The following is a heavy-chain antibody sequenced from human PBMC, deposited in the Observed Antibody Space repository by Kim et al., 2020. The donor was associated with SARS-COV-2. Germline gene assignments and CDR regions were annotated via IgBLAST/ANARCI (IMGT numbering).Heavy chain of an antibody. J-gene: IGHJ4*02. Sequence: SETLSLTCTVSGGSINTYFWTWIRQPPGKGLEWIGNIHYSGISHYNPSLKSRVSISIDTSKNQFSLKLNSVVAADTAVDYCLGGRPGYPFDYWGQGSLVTVSS. D-gene: IGHD3-16*01. CDR3: LGGRPGYPFDY. V-gene: IGHV4-59*01. CDR2: IHYSGIS. CDR1: GGSINTYF.